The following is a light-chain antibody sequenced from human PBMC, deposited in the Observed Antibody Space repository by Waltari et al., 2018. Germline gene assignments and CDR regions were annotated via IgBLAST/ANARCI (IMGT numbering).Light chain of an antibody. CDR1: QSLSNY. J-gene: IGKJ2*01. V-gene: IGKV1-39*01. CDR2: GAS. CDR3: QQSYSGYT. Sequence: DIQMTQSPSSLSASVGDRVTITCRASQSLSNYLNWYQQKPGKAPKLLIYGASNLQSGVQSRFSGSGSATDFTLTISSLQPDDFATYYCQQSYSGYTFGQGTKLEIK.